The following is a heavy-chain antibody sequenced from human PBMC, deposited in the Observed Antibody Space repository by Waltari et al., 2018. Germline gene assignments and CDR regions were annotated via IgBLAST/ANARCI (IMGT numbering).Heavy chain of an antibody. Sequence: QVQLQESGPGLVKPSETLSLTCTVSGGSISSHYWSWIRQPPGKGLEWIGYIYYSGSTHYNPSPKGRVTISVDTSKNQFSLKLSSVTAADTAVYYGASLYDFWSGYYYDYWGQGTLVTVSS. D-gene: IGHD3-3*01. CDR3: ASLYDFWSGYYYDY. J-gene: IGHJ4*02. V-gene: IGHV4-59*11. CDR2: IYYSGST. CDR1: GGSISSHY.